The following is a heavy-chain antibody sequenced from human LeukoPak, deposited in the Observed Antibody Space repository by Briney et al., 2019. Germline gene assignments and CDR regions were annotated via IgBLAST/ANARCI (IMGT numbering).Heavy chain of an antibody. CDR3: AKESYSSSWYGRSAGGWFDP. J-gene: IGHJ5*02. V-gene: IGHV3-23*01. Sequence: PGGSLRLSCAASGFTFSSYAMSWVRQAPGNGLEWVSAISGSGGSTYYADSVKGRFTISRDNSKNTLYLQMNSLRAEDTAVYYCAKESYSSSWYGRSAGGWFDPWGQGTLVTVSS. CDR1: GFTFSSYA. D-gene: IGHD6-13*01. CDR2: ISGSGGST.